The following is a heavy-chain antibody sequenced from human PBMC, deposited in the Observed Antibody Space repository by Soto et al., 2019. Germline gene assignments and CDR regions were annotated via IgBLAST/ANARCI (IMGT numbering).Heavy chain of an antibody. Sequence: GSLRLSCAASGFTFSSYAMHWVRQAPGKGLEWVAVISYDGSNKYYADSVKGRFTISRDNSKNTLYLQMSSLRAEDTAVYYCASTKGYYYYYYMDVWGQGTTVTVSS. D-gene: IGHD5-12*01. V-gene: IGHV3-30-3*01. CDR1: GFTFSSYA. J-gene: IGHJ6*02. CDR2: ISYDGSNK. CDR3: ASTKGYYYYYYMDV.